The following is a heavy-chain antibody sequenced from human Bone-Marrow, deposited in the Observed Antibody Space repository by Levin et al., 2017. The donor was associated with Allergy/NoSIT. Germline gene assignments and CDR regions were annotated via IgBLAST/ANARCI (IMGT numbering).Heavy chain of an antibody. J-gene: IGHJ5*02. CDR1: GFTFSSYE. CDR3: TIFGVDTFDP. Sequence: GGSLRLSCAASGFTFSSYEMNWVRQAPGKGLEWVSYISSSGSTIYYADSVKGRFTISRDNAKNSLYLQMNSLRAEDTAVYYCTIFGVDTFDPWGQGTLVTVSS. CDR2: ISSSGSTI. V-gene: IGHV3-48*03. D-gene: IGHD3-3*01.